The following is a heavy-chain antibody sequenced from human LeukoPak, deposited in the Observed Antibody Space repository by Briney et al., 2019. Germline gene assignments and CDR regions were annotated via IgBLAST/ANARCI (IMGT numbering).Heavy chain of an antibody. V-gene: IGHV1-18*01. CDR1: GYTFTSYG. J-gene: IGHJ6*03. Sequence: VASVKVSCKASGYTFTSYGISWVRQAPGQGLEWMGWISAYNGNTNYAQKLQGRVTMTTDTSTSTAYMELSSLRSEDTAVYYCASMAPVPAAIGYYYMDVWGKGTTVTVSS. CDR3: ASMAPVPAAIGYYYMDV. D-gene: IGHD2-2*02. CDR2: ISAYNGNT.